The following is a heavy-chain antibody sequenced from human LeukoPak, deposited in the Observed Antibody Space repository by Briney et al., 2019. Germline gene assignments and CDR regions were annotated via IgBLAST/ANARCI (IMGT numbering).Heavy chain of an antibody. D-gene: IGHD6-13*01. V-gene: IGHV1-3*01. CDR3: ARHLIAAAGTGSPADLVY. CDR2: INAGNGNT. Sequence: GASVKVSCKASGYTFTSYAMHWERQAPGQRLEWMGWINAGNGNTKYSQKFQGRVTITRDTSASTAYMELSSLRSEDTAVYYCARHLIAAAGTGSPADLVYWGQGTLVTVSS. CDR1: GYTFTSYA. J-gene: IGHJ4*02.